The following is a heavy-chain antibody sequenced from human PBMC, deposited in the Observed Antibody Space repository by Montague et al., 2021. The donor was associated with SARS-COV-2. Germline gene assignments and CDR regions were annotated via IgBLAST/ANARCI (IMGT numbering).Heavy chain of an antibody. V-gene: IGHV4-4*02. CDR1: DVSLSTSTW. CDR3: ARGGLGNRGFDY. D-gene: IGHD3/OR15-3a*01. CDR2: IYLSGFT. J-gene: IGHJ4*02. Sequence: SETLSLTCVVSDVSLSTSTWWSWVRQSPGKGLEWVGEIYLSGFTQYNPSVKSRVSISLDDSRSQSSLRLTSVTAADTAVYFCARGGLGNRGFDYWGQGTLSPSRQ.